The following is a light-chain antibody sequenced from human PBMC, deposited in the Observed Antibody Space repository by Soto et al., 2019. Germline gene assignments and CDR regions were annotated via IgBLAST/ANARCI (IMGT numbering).Light chain of an antibody. CDR2: GAS. V-gene: IGKV3-15*01. Sequence: EIVMTQSPATLSVSPGERATLSCRASHSVSSNLAWFQQKPGQPPRLLIYGASTRATGVPARFSGSGSGTEFTLTISGLQSEDFAVYYCQQYNNWPPYTFGQGTKLEIK. CDR1: HSVSSN. CDR3: QQYNNWPPYT. J-gene: IGKJ2*01.